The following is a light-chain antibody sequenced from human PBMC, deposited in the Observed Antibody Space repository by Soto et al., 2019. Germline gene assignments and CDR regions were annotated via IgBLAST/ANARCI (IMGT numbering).Light chain of an antibody. Sequence: EIVMTQSPATLSVSLGERATLSCRASQSISSNFAWYQQRPGQAPRLRIYGTSTRATGIPGRLSGSGSGTDFTLTISSMQSEDFAVYYCQQYNHWWTFGQGTKVDIK. J-gene: IGKJ1*01. CDR2: GTS. CDR3: QQYNHWWT. V-gene: IGKV3-15*01. CDR1: QSISSN.